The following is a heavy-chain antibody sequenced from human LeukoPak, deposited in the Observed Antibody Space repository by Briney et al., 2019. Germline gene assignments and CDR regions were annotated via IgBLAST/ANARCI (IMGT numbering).Heavy chain of an antibody. V-gene: IGHV3-23*01. Sequence: GGSLRLSCTASGFTFSSYAMYWVRQAPGKGLEWVSGIFGSGGSAHYADSVKGRFTISRDNSQNTVYLQMNSLRAEDTAVYYCGKTTTRHSSGRNPACPVDDWGQGTPVTVSS. J-gene: IGHJ4*02. D-gene: IGHD6-19*01. CDR1: GFTFSSYA. CDR2: IFGSGGSA. CDR3: GKTTTRHSSGRNPACPVDD.